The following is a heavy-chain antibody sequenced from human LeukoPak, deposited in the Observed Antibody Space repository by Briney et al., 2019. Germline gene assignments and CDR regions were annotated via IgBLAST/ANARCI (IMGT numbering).Heavy chain of an antibody. J-gene: IGHJ6*02. CDR1: GYTFTGYY. Sequence: ASVKVSCKASGYTFTGYYMHWVRQAPGQGLEWMGWINPNSGGTNYAQKFQGWVTMTRDTSISTAYMELSRLRSEDTAVYYCARVRIGESSYGMDVWGQGTTVTVSS. V-gene: IGHV1-2*04. CDR3: ARVRIGESSYGMDV. CDR2: INPNSGGT. D-gene: IGHD3-10*01.